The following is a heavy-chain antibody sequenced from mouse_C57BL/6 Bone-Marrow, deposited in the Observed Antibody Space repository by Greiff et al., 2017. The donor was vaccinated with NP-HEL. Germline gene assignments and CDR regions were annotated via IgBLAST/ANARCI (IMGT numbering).Heavy chain of an antibody. CDR2: INPYNGGT. Sequence: VQLQQSGPVLVKPGASVKMSCKASGYTFTDYYMNWVKQSHGKSLEWIGVINPYNGGTSYNQKFKGKATLTVDKSSSTAYMELNSLTSEDSAGYYCARRVGRAWFAYWGQGTLVTVSA. D-gene: IGHD4-1*01. V-gene: IGHV1-19*01. CDR3: ARRVGRAWFAY. CDR1: GYTFTDYY. J-gene: IGHJ3*01.